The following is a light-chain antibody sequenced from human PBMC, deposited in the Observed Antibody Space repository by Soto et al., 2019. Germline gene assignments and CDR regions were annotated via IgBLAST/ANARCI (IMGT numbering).Light chain of an antibody. CDR1: SSDVGGYNY. J-gene: IGLJ7*01. CDR3: SSYTNNNTPRV. Sequence: QSALTQPASVSGSPGQSITISCTGTSSDVGGYNYVSWYQQHPGKAPKLMIYEVSNRPSGVSNRFSGSKSGNTASLTISGLQAEDEADYYCSSYTNNNTPRVFGGGTQLTVL. V-gene: IGLV2-14*01. CDR2: EVS.